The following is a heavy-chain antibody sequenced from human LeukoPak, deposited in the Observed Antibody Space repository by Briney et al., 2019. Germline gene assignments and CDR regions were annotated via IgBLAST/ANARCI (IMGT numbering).Heavy chain of an antibody. J-gene: IGHJ5*02. V-gene: IGHV3-23*01. D-gene: IGHD2-8*02. Sequence: PGGSLRLPCAASGFNFSDFAMSWVRQAPGKGLEWVSSISGSGGGTYYADSVKGRFTISRDNSQNTLFLQMSSLRAEDTAIYYCAAPGRAFNWFDPWGQGTLVTVSS. CDR3: AAPGRAFNWFDP. CDR2: ISGSGGGT. CDR1: GFNFSDFA.